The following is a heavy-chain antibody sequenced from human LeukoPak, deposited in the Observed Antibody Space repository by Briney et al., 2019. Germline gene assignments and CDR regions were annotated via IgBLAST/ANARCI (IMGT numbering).Heavy chain of an antibody. Sequence: TGGSLRLSCAASGFTVSSHYMTCVRQAPGKGLEYVSIIYSDGNTHYADSLKCRFTLSRDNSKNTLYLQMNSLRAEDTAVYYCARDPYYAESGDPWGQGTLVTVSS. J-gene: IGHJ5*02. V-gene: IGHV3-53*01. CDR3: ARDPYYAESGDP. CDR1: GFTVSSHY. D-gene: IGHD3-3*01. CDR2: IYSDGNT.